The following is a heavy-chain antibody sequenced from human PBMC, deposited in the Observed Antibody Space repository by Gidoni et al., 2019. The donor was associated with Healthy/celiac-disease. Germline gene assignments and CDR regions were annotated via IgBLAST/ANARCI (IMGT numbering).Heavy chain of an antibody. CDR2: FDPEDGET. J-gene: IGHJ4*02. CDR1: GYTLTELS. V-gene: IGHV1-24*01. Sequence: QVQLVQSGAEVKKPGASVTVSCKVSGYTLTELSMHWVRQAPGKGLEWMVGFDPEDGETIYAQKFQGRVTMTEDTSTDTAYMELSSLRSEDTAVYYCATDLDSLAVAGSFVWGYWGQGTLVTVSS. CDR3: ATDLDSLAVAGSFVWGY. D-gene: IGHD6-19*01.